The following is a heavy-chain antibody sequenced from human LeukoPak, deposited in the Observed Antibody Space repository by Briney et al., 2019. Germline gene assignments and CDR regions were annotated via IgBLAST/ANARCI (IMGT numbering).Heavy chain of an antibody. CDR1: GGSISSYY. V-gene: IGHV4-59*01. D-gene: IGHD3-22*01. CDR3: AREVRLRYYYDSSGSPGIGWFDP. CDR2: IYYSGST. J-gene: IGHJ5*02. Sequence: SETLSLTCTVSGGSISSYYWSWIRQRPGKGLEWIGYIYYSGSTNYNPSLKSRVTISVDTSKNQFSLKLSSVTAADTAVYYCAREVRLRYYYDSSGSPGIGWFDPWGQGTLVTVSS.